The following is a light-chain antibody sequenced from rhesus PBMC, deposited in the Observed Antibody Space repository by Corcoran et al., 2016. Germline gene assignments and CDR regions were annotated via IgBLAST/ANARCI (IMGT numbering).Light chain of an antibody. J-gene: IGKJ1*01. CDR1: QSVGSY. CDR3: QQSSNLWT. CDR2: GES. Sequence: ETVVTQSPATLSLSPGERATLSCRTSQSVGSYLAWYQQKPGQAPRLLLYGESSRANGIPDRCRGRGSGTDVTLTISSLEPEDGGVYYCQQSSNLWTFGQGTKVEIK. V-gene: IGKV3-24*04.